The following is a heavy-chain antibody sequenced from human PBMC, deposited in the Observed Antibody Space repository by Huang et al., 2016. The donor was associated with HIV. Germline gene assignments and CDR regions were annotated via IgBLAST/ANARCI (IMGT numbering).Heavy chain of an antibody. V-gene: IGHV3-7*01. J-gene: IGHJ6*02. CDR2: IKQDESEK. D-gene: IGHD1-7*01. CDR1: TFTFGAYW. Sequence: VESGGRSVQPGGSLKLSWWGSTFTFGAYWMSWVRQPQGKGLEWVANIKQDESEKDYVDSVKGRFNISRDNARKVLFLEMDDLRVEDTAIYFCATKTAGMDIWGQGTTVTVSS. CDR3: ATKTAGMDI.